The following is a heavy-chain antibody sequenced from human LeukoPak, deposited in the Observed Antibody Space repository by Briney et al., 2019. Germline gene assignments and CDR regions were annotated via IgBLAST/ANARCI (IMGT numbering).Heavy chain of an antibody. Sequence: ASVKVSCKASGYTFTSYGISWVRQAPGQGLGLMGWISAYNGNTNYAQKLQGRVTMTTDTSTSTAYMELRSLRSDDTAVYYCARDRGIVVVPAAMNYWGQGTLVTVSS. D-gene: IGHD2-2*01. CDR2: ISAYNGNT. CDR3: ARDRGIVVVPAAMNY. J-gene: IGHJ4*02. CDR1: GYTFTSYG. V-gene: IGHV1-18*01.